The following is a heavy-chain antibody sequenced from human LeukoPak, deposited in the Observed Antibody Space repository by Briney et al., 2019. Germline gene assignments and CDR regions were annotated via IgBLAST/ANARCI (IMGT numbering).Heavy chain of an antibody. J-gene: IGHJ4*02. CDR3: ASQRERAMVYHFDY. V-gene: IGHV3-30*03. D-gene: IGHD5-18*01. CDR1: GFTFSSFG. Sequence: GGSLRLSCAASGFTFSSFGMHWVRQAPGKGLEWVAVISYDGSNKNYPDSVKGRFTISRDNSKNTLYLQMNSLRAEDTAVYYCASQRERAMVYHFDYWGQGTQVTVSS. CDR2: ISYDGSNK.